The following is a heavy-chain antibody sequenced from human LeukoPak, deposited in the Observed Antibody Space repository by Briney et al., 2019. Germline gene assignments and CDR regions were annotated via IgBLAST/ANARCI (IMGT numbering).Heavy chain of an antibody. CDR1: GFTFSDYS. Sequence: PGGSLRLSCAASGFTFSDYSMNWVRQAPGKGLEWVSSISSRSSYIDYADSVKGRLTISRDNAKNSLYLQMNSLRAEDTAVYYCARVMVRGLPRGTFNYWGQGTLVTVSS. D-gene: IGHD3-10*01. CDR3: ARVMVRGLPRGTFNY. CDR2: ISSRSSYI. J-gene: IGHJ4*02. V-gene: IGHV3-21*01.